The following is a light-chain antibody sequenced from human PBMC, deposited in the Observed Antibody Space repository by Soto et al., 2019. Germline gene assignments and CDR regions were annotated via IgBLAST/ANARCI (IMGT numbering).Light chain of an antibody. CDR3: QQYSSFSLT. CDR2: KES. V-gene: IGKV1-5*03. Sequence: IQMTQSPSSLSASVGDRVTITCRASQSISTHLGWYQQKPGKAPKILIYKESSLDTGVPSRFSGRRSGTQFTLTIDSLQPEDVATYYCQQYSSFSLTFGGGTKVDIK. J-gene: IGKJ4*02. CDR1: QSISTH.